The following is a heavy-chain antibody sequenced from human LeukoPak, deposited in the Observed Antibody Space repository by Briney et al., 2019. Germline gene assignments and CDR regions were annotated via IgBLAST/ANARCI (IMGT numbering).Heavy chain of an antibody. CDR1: GVSDASFSSYY. D-gene: IGHD3-16*01. CDR2: IYTTGST. V-gene: IGHV4-4*07. J-gene: IGHJ4*02. Sequence: PSETLSLTCTVSGVSDASFSSYYWNWIRQPAGRGLEWIGRIYTTGSTNYNPSFKSRVTLSVDRSRKQFSLKLTSVTAADTAVYYCARGLDLDYWGQGTLVTVSS. CDR3: ARGLDLDY.